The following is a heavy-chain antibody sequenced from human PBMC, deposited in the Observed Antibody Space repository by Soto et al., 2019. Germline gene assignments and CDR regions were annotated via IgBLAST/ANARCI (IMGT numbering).Heavy chain of an antibody. J-gene: IGHJ4*02. CDR1: GGSISSGVYY. CDR3: ANAMTTVTKIDY. V-gene: IGHV4-31*03. Sequence: SETLSLTCTVSGGSISSGVYYWSWIRQHPGKGLEWIGYIYYSGSTYYNPSLKSRVAISVDTSKNQFSLKLSSVTAADTAVYYCANAMTTVTKIDYWGQGTLVTVSS. D-gene: IGHD4-17*01. CDR2: IYYSGST.